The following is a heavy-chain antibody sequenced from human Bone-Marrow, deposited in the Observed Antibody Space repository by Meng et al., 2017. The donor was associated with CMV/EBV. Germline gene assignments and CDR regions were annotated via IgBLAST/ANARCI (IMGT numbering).Heavy chain of an antibody. CDR3: ARDWSGGNSGFLDF. CDR2: IWSDGSNT. J-gene: IGHJ4*02. V-gene: IGHV3-33*01. D-gene: IGHD4-23*01. CDR1: GFSFVNYG. Sequence: GESLKISCATSGFSFVNYGIHWVRQAPGKGLEWVAVIWSDGSNTYYADSVKGRFTISRDNSKNTVYLQRNSLRAEDTALYYCARDWSGGNSGFLDFWGQGTPVTVSS.